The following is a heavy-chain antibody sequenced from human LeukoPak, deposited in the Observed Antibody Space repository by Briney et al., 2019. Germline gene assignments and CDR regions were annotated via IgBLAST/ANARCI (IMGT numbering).Heavy chain of an antibody. D-gene: IGHD4-17*01. J-gene: IGHJ2*01. V-gene: IGHV4-59*01. CDR2: IYYIGGT. CDR3: ARGVHGDYRWYFDL. CDR1: GGSISSYY. Sequence: PSETLSLTCTVSGGSISSYYWSWIRQPPGKGLEWIGYIYYIGGTNYNPSLKSRVTISVDTSKNQFSLKLSSVTAADTAVYYCARGVHGDYRWYFDLWGRGTLVTVPS.